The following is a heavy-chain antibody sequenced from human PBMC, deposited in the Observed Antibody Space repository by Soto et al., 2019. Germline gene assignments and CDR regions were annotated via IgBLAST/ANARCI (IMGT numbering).Heavy chain of an antibody. Sequence: EVQLLESGGGLVQPGGSLRLSCAASGFTFSSYVMSWVRQAPGKGLEWVSAISGSGGSTYYADSVKGRFTISRDNSKNTLYLQMNSLRAEDTAVYYCAKEGPLTAIGIDYFDYWGQGTLVTVSS. CDR1: GFTFSSYV. CDR2: ISGSGGST. CDR3: AKEGPLTAIGIDYFDY. V-gene: IGHV3-23*01. J-gene: IGHJ4*02. D-gene: IGHD5-18*01.